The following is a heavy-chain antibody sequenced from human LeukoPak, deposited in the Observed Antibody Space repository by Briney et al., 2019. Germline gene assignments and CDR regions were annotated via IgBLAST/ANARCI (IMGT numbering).Heavy chain of an antibody. CDR3: ARGRRKQFGFWWFVP. CDR1: GYTFTSYD. Sequence: ASVKVSCKASGYTFTSYDINWVRQATGQGLEWMGWMNPNSGNTGYAQKFQGRVTITRNTSISTAYMELSSLRSEDTAVYYCARGRRKQFGFWWFVPWGQGTLVTVSS. V-gene: IGHV1-8*03. D-gene: IGHD3-10*01. J-gene: IGHJ5*02. CDR2: MNPNSGNT.